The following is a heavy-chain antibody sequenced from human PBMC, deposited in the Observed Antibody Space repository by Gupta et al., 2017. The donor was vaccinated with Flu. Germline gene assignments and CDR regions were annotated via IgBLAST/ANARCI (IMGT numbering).Heavy chain of an antibody. V-gene: IGHV4-39*01. Sequence: QLQLQESGPGLVKPSETLSLTCTVSGGSISSSSYYWGWIRQPPGKGLEWIGSIYYSGSTYYNPSLKSRVTISVDTSKNQFSLKLSSVTAADTAVYYCARQSSFFCSSTSCYTRNNNWFDPWGQGTLVTVSS. CDR2: IYYSGST. J-gene: IGHJ5*02. D-gene: IGHD2-2*02. CDR3: ARQSSFFCSSTSCYTRNNNWFDP. CDR1: GGSISSSSYY.